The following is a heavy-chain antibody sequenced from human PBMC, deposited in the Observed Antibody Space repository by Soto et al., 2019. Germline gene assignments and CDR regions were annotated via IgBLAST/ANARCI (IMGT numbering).Heavy chain of an antibody. CDR3: ARDPLWGTAMVLWYFDL. D-gene: IGHD5-18*01. Sequence: QGQLVESGGGVVQPGRSLRLYCAASGFTFSRYAMHWVRQAPGKGLEWVAVISYDGSNKYYADSVKGRFTISRDNSKNTLYLQMNSLRAEDTAVYYCARDPLWGTAMVLWYFDLWGRGTLVTVSS. CDR1: GFTFSRYA. CDR2: ISYDGSNK. V-gene: IGHV3-30-3*01. J-gene: IGHJ2*01.